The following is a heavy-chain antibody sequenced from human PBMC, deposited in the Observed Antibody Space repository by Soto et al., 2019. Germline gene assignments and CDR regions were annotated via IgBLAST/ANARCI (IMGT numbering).Heavy chain of an antibody. J-gene: IGHJ3*02. CDR2: IWYDGSNK. V-gene: IGHV3-33*01. Sequence: SGGGVVQPGRSLRLSCAPSGFTFSSYGMHWARQAPGKGLEWVAVIWYDGSNKVYADSVKGRFTISRDNSKNTLCLQMNSLRAEDTAVYYCARDLSGDYGALDTWGQGTMVTVSS. CDR3: ARDLSGDYGALDT. CDR1: GFTFSSYG. D-gene: IGHD4-17*01.